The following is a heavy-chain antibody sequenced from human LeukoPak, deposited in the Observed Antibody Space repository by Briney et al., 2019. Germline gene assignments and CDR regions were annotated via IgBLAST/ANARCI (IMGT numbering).Heavy chain of an antibody. Sequence: GGSLRLSCAASGFAFSSYAMHWVRQAPGKGLEWVAIISYDGITESYLDSVKGRFTISRDNFKNTLYLQMNSLRAEDTAVYYCARDAIAVAGSNWFDPWGQGTLVTVSS. J-gene: IGHJ5*02. D-gene: IGHD6-19*01. CDR3: ARDAIAVAGSNWFDP. CDR2: ISYDGITE. V-gene: IGHV3-30*04. CDR1: GFAFSSYA.